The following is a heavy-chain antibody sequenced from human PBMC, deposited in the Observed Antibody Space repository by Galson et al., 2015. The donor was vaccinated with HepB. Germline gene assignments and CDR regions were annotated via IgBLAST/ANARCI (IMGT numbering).Heavy chain of an antibody. D-gene: IGHD6-19*01. CDR2: ISWNSGSI. V-gene: IGHV3-9*01. Sequence: SLRLSCAASGFTFDDYAMHWVRQAPGKGLEWVSGISWNSGSIGYADSVKGRFTISRDNAKSSLYLQMNSLRAEDTALYYCAKGAVAGTLFNHFDYWGQGTLVTVSS. J-gene: IGHJ4*02. CDR1: GFTFDDYA. CDR3: AKGAVAGTLFNHFDY.